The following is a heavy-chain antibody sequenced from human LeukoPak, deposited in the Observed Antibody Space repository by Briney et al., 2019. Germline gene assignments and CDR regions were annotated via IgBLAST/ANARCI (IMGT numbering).Heavy chain of an antibody. V-gene: IGHV3-23*01. CDR3: ARERAGGVVVTAETDAFDI. D-gene: IGHD2-21*02. Sequence: PGGSLRLSCAASGFTFSSYGMSWVRQAPGKGLEWVSAISGSGGSTYYADSAKGRFTISRDNSKNTLYLQMNSLRAEDTAVYYCARERAGGVVVTAETDAFDIWGQGTMVTVSS. CDR2: ISGSGGST. J-gene: IGHJ3*02. CDR1: GFTFSSYG.